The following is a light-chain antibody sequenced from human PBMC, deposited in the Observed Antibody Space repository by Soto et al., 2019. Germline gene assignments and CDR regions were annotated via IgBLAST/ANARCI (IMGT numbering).Light chain of an antibody. CDR3: SSYTATRGV. V-gene: IGLV2-14*03. Sequence: QSALTQPASVSGSPGQSITISCTGTSSDFGGYNYVSWYQQHPGKAPKLMIYEVSNRPSGVSNRFSGSKSGNTASLTISGLHAEDEADYYCSSYTATRGVFGTGTKVTVL. CDR1: SSDFGGYNY. J-gene: IGLJ1*01. CDR2: EVS.